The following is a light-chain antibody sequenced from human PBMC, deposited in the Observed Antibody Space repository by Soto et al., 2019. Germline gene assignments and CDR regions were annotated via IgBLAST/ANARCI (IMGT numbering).Light chain of an antibody. Sequence: DIVMTQSPDSLAVSLGERATINCKSSQSLSYSSNNKNYLVWYQQKPGQPPRLLIYWASTRESGVPDRFSGSGSGTDLTLTISSLQAEDVAVYYCQQYYITPLTFGGGTKVDIK. CDR3: QQYYITPLT. CDR1: QSLSYSSNNKNY. CDR2: WAS. J-gene: IGKJ4*01. V-gene: IGKV4-1*01.